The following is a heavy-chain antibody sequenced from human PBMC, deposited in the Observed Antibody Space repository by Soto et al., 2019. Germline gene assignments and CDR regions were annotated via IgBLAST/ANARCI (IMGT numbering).Heavy chain of an antibody. Sequence: EVLLVESGGGLVPPGGSLRLSCAASGFTFRGYSMNWVRQAPGKGLEWISYISGSSSTEYYADSVKGRFTIYRDNARNSLYLKINSMRDEDTAVYYCARVDTAMIDYWGQGTLVTVSS. D-gene: IGHD5-18*01. CDR1: GFTFRGYS. CDR2: ISGSSSTE. CDR3: ARVDTAMIDY. J-gene: IGHJ4*02. V-gene: IGHV3-48*02.